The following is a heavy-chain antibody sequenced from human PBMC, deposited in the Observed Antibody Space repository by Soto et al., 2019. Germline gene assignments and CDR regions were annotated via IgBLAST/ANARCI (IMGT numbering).Heavy chain of an antibody. Sequence: SETVSLTCTVSGGSISSSSYYWGWIRHPPGKGLEWIGSIYYSGSTYYNPSLKSRVTISVDTSKNQFSLKLSSVTAADTAVYYCARRSTSENYDILTGYPPGQFDPWGQGTLVTVSS. D-gene: IGHD3-9*01. CDR1: GGSISSSSYY. J-gene: IGHJ5*02. V-gene: IGHV4-39*01. CDR3: ARRSTSENYDILTGYPPGQFDP. CDR2: IYYSGST.